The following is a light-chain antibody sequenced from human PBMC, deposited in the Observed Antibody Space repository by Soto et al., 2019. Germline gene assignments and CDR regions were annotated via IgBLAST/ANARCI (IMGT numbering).Light chain of an antibody. CDR1: SSDVGGYNY. V-gene: IGLV2-14*03. Sequence: QSALTQPSSVSGSTGQSITISCTGTSSDVGGYNYVSWYQHHPGKAPKLMIYDVINRASGVSNHFSGSKSANTDSMTISGLQPEDEADYYCSSYTTSNARQIVFGTGTKLTVL. J-gene: IGLJ1*01. CDR3: SSYTTSNARQIV. CDR2: DVI.